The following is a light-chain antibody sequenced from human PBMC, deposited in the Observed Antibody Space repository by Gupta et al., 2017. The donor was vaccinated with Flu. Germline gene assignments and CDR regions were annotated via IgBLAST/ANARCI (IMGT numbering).Light chain of an antibody. J-gene: IGKJ2*01. V-gene: IGKV4-1*01. CDR3: QQDYTNQS. CDR1: QSGVYRYNSKNY. CDR2: GAV. Sequence: VSLGERATINGKSSQSGVYRYNSKNYLDRYQQKPGQPPKLLIYGAVTREYGGPDRFSGTGSGKDFTRTSISRQAEDVAVYFWQQDYTNQSFGEGTKMEIK.